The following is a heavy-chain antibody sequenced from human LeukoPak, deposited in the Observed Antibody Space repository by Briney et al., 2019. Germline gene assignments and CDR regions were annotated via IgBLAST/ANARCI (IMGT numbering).Heavy chain of an antibody. V-gene: IGHV4-39*01. CDR3: ARVAAGIGFFQH. CDR1: GGSISSSSYY. CDR2: IYYSGST. D-gene: IGHD6-13*01. J-gene: IGHJ1*01. Sequence: SETLSLTCTVSGGSISSSSYYWGWIRQPPGKGLEWIGSIYYSGSTYYNPSLKSRVTISVDTSKNQFSLKLSSVTAADTAVYYCARVAAGIGFFQHWGQGTLVTVSS.